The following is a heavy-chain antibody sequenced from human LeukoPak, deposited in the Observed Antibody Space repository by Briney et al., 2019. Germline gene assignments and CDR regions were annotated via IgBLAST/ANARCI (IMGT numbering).Heavy chain of an antibody. Sequence: GGSLRLSCAASGFTFSSYAMSWVRQAPGKGLEWVSAISGSGGSTYYADSVKGRFTISRDNSKNTLYLQMNSLRAEDTAVYYRAKVQHVEMATITPSYYYGMDVWGQGTTVTVSS. CDR1: GFTFSSYA. J-gene: IGHJ6*02. CDR3: AKVQHVEMATITPSYYYGMDV. D-gene: IGHD5-12*01. CDR2: ISGSGGST. V-gene: IGHV3-23*01.